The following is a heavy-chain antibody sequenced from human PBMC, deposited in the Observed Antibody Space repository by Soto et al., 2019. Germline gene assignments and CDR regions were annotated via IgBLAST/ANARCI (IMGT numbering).Heavy chain of an antibody. CDR1: GGSISSGDYY. CDR2: IYYSGST. D-gene: IGHD3-16*01. J-gene: IGHJ5*02. Sequence: SETLSLTCTVSGGSISSGDYYWSWIRQPPGKGLEWIGYIYYSGSTFYNPSLKNRVTISLDTSKIQFSLKLSSVTAADTAVYYCVREGGDNWCDPWGQGTLVTVS. CDR3: VREGGDNWCDP. V-gene: IGHV4-30-4*01.